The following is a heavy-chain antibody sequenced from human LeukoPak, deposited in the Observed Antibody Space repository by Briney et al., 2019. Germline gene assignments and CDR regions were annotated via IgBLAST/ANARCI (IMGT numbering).Heavy chain of an antibody. CDR3: ARLFPHYYGSGSYSDY. CDR2: INHSGST. J-gene: IGHJ4*02. CDR1: GGSFSGYY. Sequence: ASETLSLTCAVYGGSFSGYYWSWIRQPPGKGLEWIGEINHSGSTNYNPSLKSRVTISVDTSKNQFSLKLSSVTAADTAVYYCARLFPHYYGSGSYSDYWGQGTLVTVSS. D-gene: IGHD3-10*01. V-gene: IGHV4-34*01.